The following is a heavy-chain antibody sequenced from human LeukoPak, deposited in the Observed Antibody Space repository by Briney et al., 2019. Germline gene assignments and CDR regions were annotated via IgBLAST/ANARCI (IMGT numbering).Heavy chain of an antibody. V-gene: IGHV3-23*01. Sequence: GGSLRLSCAASGVTFSSNSMSWVCNAQGQGLGRVSAISGSGGYTYYADSVKGRFTISRDNSKNTLYLEMNSLRAEDTAVYSCAKGPPCSGGRCSYYFDYWGERTLVTVSS. J-gene: IGHJ4*02. D-gene: IGHD2-15*01. CDR3: AKGPPCSGGRCSYYFDY. CDR2: ISGSGGYT. CDR1: GVTFSSNS.